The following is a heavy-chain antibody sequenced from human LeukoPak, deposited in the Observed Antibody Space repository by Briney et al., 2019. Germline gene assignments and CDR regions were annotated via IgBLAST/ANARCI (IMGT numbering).Heavy chain of an antibody. CDR1: GFTFSSYW. CDR2: IKQDRSEK. J-gene: IGHJ4*02. V-gene: IGHV3-7*01. D-gene: IGHD6-6*01. CDR3: ARVAARSGG. Sequence: LPGGSLRLSCVASGFTFSSYWMSWVRQAPGKGLEWVANIKQDRSEKYYVDSLQGRFTISRDNAKNSLYLQMNSLRAEDTAVYYCARVAARSGGWGQGTLVTVSS.